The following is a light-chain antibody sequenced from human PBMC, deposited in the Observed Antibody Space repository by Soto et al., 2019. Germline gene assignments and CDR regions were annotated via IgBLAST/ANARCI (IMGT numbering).Light chain of an antibody. CDR3: QQYYSTPLT. CDR1: QSVLYSSNNKNY. CDR2: CAS. J-gene: IGKJ4*01. Sequence: DIVMTQSPDSLAVSLGERATINCKSGQSVLYSSNNKNYLAWYQQKPGQPPKLLIYCASTRESGVPDRFSGSGSGTDFTLTISSLQSEDVAVYYCQQYYSTPLTCGGGTKVE. V-gene: IGKV4-1*01.